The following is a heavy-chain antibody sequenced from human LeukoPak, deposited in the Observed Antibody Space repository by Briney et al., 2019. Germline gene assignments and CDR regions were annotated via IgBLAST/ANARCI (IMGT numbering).Heavy chain of an antibody. CDR3: AREQRITILGGIPA. CDR1: GFTFSSYW. J-gene: IGHJ4*02. CDR2: IKQDGSEK. Sequence: GGSLRLSCAASGFTFSSYWMTWVRQAPGKGLEWVANIKQDGSEKYYVDSVKGRFTISRDNSKNSLYLQMTSLRAEDTAVYYCAREQRITILGGIPAWGQGTLVTVS. D-gene: IGHD3-3*01. V-gene: IGHV3-7*04.